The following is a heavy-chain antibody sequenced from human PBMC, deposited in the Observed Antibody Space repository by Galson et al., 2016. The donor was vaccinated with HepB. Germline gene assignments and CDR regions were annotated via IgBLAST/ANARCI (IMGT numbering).Heavy chain of an antibody. D-gene: IGHD3-16*02. CDR2: IKQDGSEK. CDR1: GYTFRNYW. CDR3: ARGMGVVLRVIADLFDY. Sequence: SLRLSCATSGYTFRNYWISWVRQAPGKGLEWVANIKQDGSEKYYVDSVKGRFTISRDNAKNSLYLQMNSLRAEDTAVYYCARGMGVVLRVIADLFDYWGQGTLVTVSS. J-gene: IGHJ4*02. V-gene: IGHV3-7*03.